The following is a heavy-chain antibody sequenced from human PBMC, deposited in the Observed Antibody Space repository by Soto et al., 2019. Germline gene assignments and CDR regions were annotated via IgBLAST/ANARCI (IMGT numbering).Heavy chain of an antibody. CDR1: GGTFSSYA. D-gene: IGHD5-18*01. CDR2: IIPIFGTA. J-gene: IGHJ6*02. V-gene: IGHV1-69*01. CDR3: ARPSDVDTAMPSPGYYYYGMDV. Sequence: QVQLVQSGAEVKKPGSSVKVSCKASGGTFSSYAISWVRQAPGQGLEWMGGIIPIFGTANYAQKFQGRVTITADESTSPAYMELSSLRSEDTAVYYCARPSDVDTAMPSPGYYYYGMDVWGQGTTVTVSS.